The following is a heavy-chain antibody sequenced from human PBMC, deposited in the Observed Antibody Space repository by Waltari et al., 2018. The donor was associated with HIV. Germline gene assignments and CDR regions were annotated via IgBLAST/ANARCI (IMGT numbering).Heavy chain of an antibody. CDR2: IYYPGRA. J-gene: IGHJ2*01. Sequence: QLQLQESGPGLVKPSETLSLTCTVPGGPVSSSSYFWGWIRQAPGKGLEWVGRIYYPGRAYYNPSLKSRVTISVDTSKNQFSLKVTSVTAADTAVYYCARHALRVGAAYWNFDLWGRGTLVTVSS. CDR3: ARHALRVGAAYWNFDL. V-gene: IGHV4-39*01. D-gene: IGHD1-26*01. CDR1: GGPVSSSSYF.